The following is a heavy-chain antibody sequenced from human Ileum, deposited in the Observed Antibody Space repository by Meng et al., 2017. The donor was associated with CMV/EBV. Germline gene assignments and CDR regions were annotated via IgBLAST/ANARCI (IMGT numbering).Heavy chain of an antibody. CDR2: ISYDGSNK. V-gene: IGHV3-30-3*01. CDR1: GFTFSSYA. Sequence: GESLKISCAASGFTFSSYAMHWVRQAPGKGLEWVAVISYDGSNKYYADSVKGRFTISRDNSKNTLYLQMNSLRAEDTAVYYCARSDIVLMVYAMGVDYWGQGKLVNGAS. CDR3: ARSDIVLMVYAMGVDY. J-gene: IGHJ4*02. D-gene: IGHD2-8*01.